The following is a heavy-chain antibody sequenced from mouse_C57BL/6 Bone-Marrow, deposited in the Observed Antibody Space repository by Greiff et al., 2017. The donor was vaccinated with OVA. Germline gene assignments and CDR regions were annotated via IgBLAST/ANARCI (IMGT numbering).Heavy chain of an antibody. D-gene: IGHD1-1*01. CDR1: GYTFTSYW. J-gene: IGHJ1*03. Sequence: QVQLQQPGAELVRPGSSVKLSCKASGYTFTSYWMQWVKQRPIQGLEWIGNIDPSDSETHYNQKFKDKATLTVDKSSSTAYMQLSSLTSEDSAVYYCASFYYYGSSPRYWYFDVWGTGTTVTVSS. CDR2: IDPSDSET. CDR3: ASFYYYGSSPRYWYFDV. V-gene: IGHV1-52*01.